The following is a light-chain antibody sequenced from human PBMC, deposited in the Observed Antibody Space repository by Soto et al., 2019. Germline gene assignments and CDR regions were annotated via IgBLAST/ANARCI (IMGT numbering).Light chain of an antibody. Sequence: SALSATVIDRLTITFRASQSIGSWLAWFQQKLGKAPKLLIYKTSILENGVPSRFSGSGSGTEFTLSISSLQPDDFATYYCQQYQTYAPFGQG. V-gene: IGKV1-5*03. CDR2: KTS. J-gene: IGKJ5*01. CDR1: QSIGSW. CDR3: QQYQTYAP.